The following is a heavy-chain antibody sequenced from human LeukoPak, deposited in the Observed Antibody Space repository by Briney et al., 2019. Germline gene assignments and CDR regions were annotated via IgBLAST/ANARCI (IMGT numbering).Heavy chain of an antibody. CDR2: ISSGGDYK. D-gene: IGHD3-16*01. Sequence: GGSLTLSCAASGFTLSSFSMNWLRQAPGKGLEWVSSISSGGDYKQYADSEKGRLTISRDNAKNSLFLQMNSVRAEDTAVYFCARDVGAVLWEVYFDYWGQGTLVTVSS. J-gene: IGHJ4*02. CDR3: ARDVGAVLWEVYFDY. V-gene: IGHV3-21*01. CDR1: GFTLSSFS.